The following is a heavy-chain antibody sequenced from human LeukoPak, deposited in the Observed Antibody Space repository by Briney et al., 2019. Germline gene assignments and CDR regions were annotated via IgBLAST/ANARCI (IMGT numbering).Heavy chain of an antibody. CDR3: AKGALGGSDY. V-gene: IGHV3-23*05. J-gene: IGHJ4*02. Sequence: PGGSLRLSCAASGFTFSGYAMSWVRQAPGKGLEWVSTVTSGSITYYADSVKGRFTISRDNSKDTLYLQMNSLRAADTAVYYCAKGALGGSDYWGQGTLVSVSS. D-gene: IGHD2-15*01. CDR2: VTSGSIT. CDR1: GFTFSGYA.